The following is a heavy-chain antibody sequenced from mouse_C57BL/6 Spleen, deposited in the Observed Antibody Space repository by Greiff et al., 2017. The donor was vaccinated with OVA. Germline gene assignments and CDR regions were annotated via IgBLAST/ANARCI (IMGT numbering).Heavy chain of an antibody. J-gene: IGHJ1*03. Sequence: EVQRVESGGGLVQPKGSLKLSCAASGFSFNTYAMNWVRQAPGKGLEWVARIRSKSNNYATYYADSVKDRFTISRDDSESMLYLLMNNLKTEDTAMYYCVREGRGYFDVWGTGTTVTVSS. CDR1: GFSFNTYA. D-gene: IGHD3-3*01. CDR2: IRSKSNNYAT. CDR3: VREGRGYFDV. V-gene: IGHV10-1*01.